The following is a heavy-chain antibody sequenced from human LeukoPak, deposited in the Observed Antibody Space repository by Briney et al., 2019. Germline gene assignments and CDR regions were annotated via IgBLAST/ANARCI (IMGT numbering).Heavy chain of an antibody. Sequence: GGSLRLSCAASGFTFSSYGMHWVRQAPGKGLEWAAFIRYDGSNKNYADSVKGRFTISRDNSKNTLYLQMNSLRPEDTAAYHCAKEYSGSFDYWGQGTLVTVSS. V-gene: IGHV3-30*02. CDR2: IRYDGSNK. J-gene: IGHJ4*02. D-gene: IGHD1-26*01. CDR3: AKEYSGSFDY. CDR1: GFTFSSYG.